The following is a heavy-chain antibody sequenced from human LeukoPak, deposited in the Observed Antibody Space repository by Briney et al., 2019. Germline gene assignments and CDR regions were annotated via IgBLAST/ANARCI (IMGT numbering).Heavy chain of an antibody. CDR2: ISWNSGSI. J-gene: IGHJ3*02. CDR3: ARQTGGDIVVVPAARAFDI. Sequence: PGGSLRLSCAASGFTFDDYAMHWVRQAPGKGLEWVSGISWNSGSIGYADSVKGRFTISRDNAKNSLHLQMNSLRAEDTALYYCARQTGGDIVVVPAARAFDIWGQGTMVTVSS. D-gene: IGHD2-2*01. CDR1: GFTFDDYA. V-gene: IGHV3-9*01.